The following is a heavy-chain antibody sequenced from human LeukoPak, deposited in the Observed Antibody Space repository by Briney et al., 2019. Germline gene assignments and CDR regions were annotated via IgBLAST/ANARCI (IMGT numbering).Heavy chain of an antibody. CDR1: GFYFNAYL. Sequence: PGGSLRLSCVASGFYFNAYLMSWVRQAPGKGLEWVANIKQDGSQKFYLHSVKDRITISSDNGNNSLYLHMGRLRVEDTAVYYCARDLKGFNLWGQGALVTVSS. CDR3: ARDLKGFNL. J-gene: IGHJ5*02. V-gene: IGHV3-7*04. CDR2: IKQDGSQK.